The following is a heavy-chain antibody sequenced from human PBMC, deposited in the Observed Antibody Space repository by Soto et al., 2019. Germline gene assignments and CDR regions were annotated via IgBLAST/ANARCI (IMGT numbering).Heavy chain of an antibody. CDR1: GYTFTSYA. Sequence: QVHLVQSGAEVKKPGASVKISCKASGYTFTSYAMHWVRQAPGQRLEWMGWINAGNGNTKYSQKFQGRVTITRDTSATTAYMEVSNLRSEDTALYYCARGAGYCTSTSCSLGHYYYYMDVWGKGTTVTVSS. D-gene: IGHD2-2*01. V-gene: IGHV1-3*01. CDR2: INAGNGNT. J-gene: IGHJ6*03. CDR3: ARGAGYCTSTSCSLGHYYYYMDV.